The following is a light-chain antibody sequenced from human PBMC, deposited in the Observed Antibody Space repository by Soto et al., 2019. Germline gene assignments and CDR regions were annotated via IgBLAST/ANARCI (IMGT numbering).Light chain of an antibody. CDR2: DAS. Sequence: EIVLTQSPGTLSLSPGERATLSCRASQSVSSSYLAWYKQRPGQAPRLLISDASSRATDVPDRVSGSGSGTEFSLTISRLEPEDFEVYYCQQYGSWLITFGQGTRLEIK. CDR3: QQYGSWLIT. J-gene: IGKJ5*01. CDR1: QSVSSSY. V-gene: IGKV3-20*01.